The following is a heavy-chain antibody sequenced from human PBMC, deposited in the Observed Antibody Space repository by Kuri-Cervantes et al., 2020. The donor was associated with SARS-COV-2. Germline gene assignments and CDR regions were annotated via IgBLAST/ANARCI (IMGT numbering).Heavy chain of an antibody. V-gene: IGHV3-11*05. CDR2: ISSNSSYT. Sequence: LSLTCAASGSTFSDYYMSWIRQAPGKGLEWVSYISSNSSYTNYADSVKGRFTISRDNAKNSLYLQMNSLRAEDTAVYYCARDPRGVVNPYYYYGMDVWGQGTTVTVSS. J-gene: IGHJ6*02. D-gene: IGHD3-3*01. CDR1: GSTFSDYY. CDR3: ARDPRGVVNPYYYYGMDV.